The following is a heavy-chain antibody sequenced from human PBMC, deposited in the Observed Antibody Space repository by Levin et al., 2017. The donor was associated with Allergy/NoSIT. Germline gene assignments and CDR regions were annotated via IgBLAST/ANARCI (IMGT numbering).Heavy chain of an antibody. Sequence: SQTLSLTCTVSGGSISSSGYYWTWIRQHPGKGLEWLGYIYYGGRTSYYPSLKSRLSISVDTSNNQFSLKLSSVTAADTAVYYCARETGPRGYSFAGRFLDSWGQGTLVTVSS. CDR2: IYYGGRT. CDR3: ARETGPRGYSFAGRFLDS. J-gene: IGHJ4*02. V-gene: IGHV4-31*03. CDR1: GGSISSSGYY. D-gene: IGHD5-18*01.